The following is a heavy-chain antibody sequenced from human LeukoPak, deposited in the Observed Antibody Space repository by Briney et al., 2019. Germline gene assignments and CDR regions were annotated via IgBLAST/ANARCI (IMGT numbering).Heavy chain of an antibody. D-gene: IGHD3-22*01. Sequence: GSLRLSCAASGFTFSSYAMHWVRQAPGKGLEWVAVISYDGSNKYYADSVKGRFTISRDNSKNTLYLQMNSLRAEDTAVYYCAKNTMTVVSGPFDYWGQGTLVTVSS. CDR1: GFTFSSYA. J-gene: IGHJ4*02. V-gene: IGHV3-30-3*02. CDR3: AKNTMTVVSGPFDY. CDR2: ISYDGSNK.